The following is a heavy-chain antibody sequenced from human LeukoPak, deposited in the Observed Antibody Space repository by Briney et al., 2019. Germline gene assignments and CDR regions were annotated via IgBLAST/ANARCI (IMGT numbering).Heavy chain of an antibody. V-gene: IGHV1-69*04. CDR1: GGTFSSYA. D-gene: IGHD2-15*01. Sequence: ASVKVSCKASGGTFSSYAISWVRQAPGQGLEWMGRIIPIFGIANYAQKFQGRVTITAHKSTSTAYMELSSLRSEDTAVYYCARGYVSGPEVGWGQGTLVTVSS. CDR2: IIPIFGIA. J-gene: IGHJ4*02. CDR3: ARGYVSGPEVG.